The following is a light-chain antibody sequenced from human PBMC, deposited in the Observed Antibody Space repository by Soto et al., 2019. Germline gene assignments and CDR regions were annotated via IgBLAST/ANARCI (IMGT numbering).Light chain of an antibody. CDR1: QSISLF. CDR3: HQTDSIPVT. J-gene: IGKJ1*01. V-gene: IGKV1-39*01. CDR2: AAS. Sequence: DIQMTQSPSSLSASVGDTVTITCRASQSISLFLNWYQQKPGKAPKLLIYAASSLQSGVPSRFTGNGSGTDFTLTISSLQPEDFATYYCHQTDSIPVTFGLGTKVEIK.